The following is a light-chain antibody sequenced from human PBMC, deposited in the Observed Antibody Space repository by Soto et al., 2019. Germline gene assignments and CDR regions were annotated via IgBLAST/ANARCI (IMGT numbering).Light chain of an antibody. Sequence: DIQMTQSPSSLSASVGDRVTITCRASQRISNYLNWYQHKPGKAPRLLIYAASSLQSGVPSRFSGSGYGTDFTLTISSLQPEDIATYYCQQYDNLPYTFGQGTKLEIK. CDR1: QRISNY. J-gene: IGKJ2*01. CDR2: AAS. V-gene: IGKV1-39*01. CDR3: QQYDNLPYT.